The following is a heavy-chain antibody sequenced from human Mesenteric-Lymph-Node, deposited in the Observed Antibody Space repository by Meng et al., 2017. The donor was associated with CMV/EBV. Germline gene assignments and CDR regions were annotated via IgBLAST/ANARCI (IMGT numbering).Heavy chain of an antibody. Sequence: SVKVSCKASGGTFSSYTISWVRQAPGQGLEWMGRIIPILGIANYAQKFQGRVTITADKSTSTAYMELSSLRSEDTAVYYCAGIGWGYDFLDYYYGMDVWGQGTTVTVSS. CDR1: GGTFSSYT. D-gene: IGHD3-3*01. CDR2: IIPILGIA. J-gene: IGHJ6*02. CDR3: AGIGWGYDFLDYYYGMDV. V-gene: IGHV1-69*02.